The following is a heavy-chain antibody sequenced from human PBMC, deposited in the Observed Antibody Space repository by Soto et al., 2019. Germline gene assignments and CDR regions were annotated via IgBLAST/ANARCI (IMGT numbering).Heavy chain of an antibody. CDR1: GFTFSSYS. CDR3: ARDRITMVRGALGY. Sequence: GGSLRLSCAASGFTFSSYSMNWVRQAPGKGLEWVSSISSSSSYIYYADSVKGRFTISRDNAKNSLYLQMNSLRAEDTAVYYCARDRITMVRGALGYWGQGTMVTVSS. V-gene: IGHV3-21*01. D-gene: IGHD3-10*01. J-gene: IGHJ4*02. CDR2: ISSSSSYI.